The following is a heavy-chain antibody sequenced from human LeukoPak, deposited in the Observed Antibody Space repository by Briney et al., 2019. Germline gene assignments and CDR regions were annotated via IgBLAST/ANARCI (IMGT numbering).Heavy chain of an antibody. Sequence: SETLSLTCTVSGGSISSYYWGWIRQPPGKGLEWIGSIYYSGSTYYNPSLKSRVTISVDTFKNQFSLKLSSVTAADTAVYYCARHHSNYYYYGMDVWGQGTTVTVSS. CDR3: ARHHSNYYYYGMDV. CDR2: IYYSGST. J-gene: IGHJ6*02. CDR1: GGSISSYY. V-gene: IGHV4-39*01.